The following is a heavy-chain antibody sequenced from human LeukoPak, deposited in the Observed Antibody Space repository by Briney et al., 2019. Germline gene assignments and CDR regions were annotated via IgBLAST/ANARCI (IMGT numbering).Heavy chain of an antibody. CDR2: IYCSGST. CDR1: GGSISSYY. J-gene: IGHJ6*03. Sequence: PSETLSLTCTVSGGSISSYYWSWIRQPPGKGLEWIGYIYCSGSTNYNPSLKSRVTISVDTSKNQFSLKLSSVTAADTAVYYCARGRCSGGSCSNYYYYYMDVWGKGTTVTVSS. V-gene: IGHV4-59*01. CDR3: ARGRCSGGSCSNYYYYYMDV. D-gene: IGHD2-15*01.